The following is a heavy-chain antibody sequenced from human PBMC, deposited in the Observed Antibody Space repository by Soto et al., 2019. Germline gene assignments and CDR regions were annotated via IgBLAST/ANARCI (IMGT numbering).Heavy chain of an antibody. CDR2: IYYSGST. CDR1: GGSISSGGYY. V-gene: IGHV4-31*03. D-gene: IGHD2-2*01. J-gene: IGHJ6*02. Sequence: QVQLQESGPGLVKPSQTLSLTCTVSGGSISSGGYYWSWIRQHPGKVLEWIGYIYYSGSTYYNPSLKSRVTISVDTSKNQFSLKLSSVTAADTAVYYCARFIVVVPALYGMDVWGQGTTVTVSS. CDR3: ARFIVVVPALYGMDV.